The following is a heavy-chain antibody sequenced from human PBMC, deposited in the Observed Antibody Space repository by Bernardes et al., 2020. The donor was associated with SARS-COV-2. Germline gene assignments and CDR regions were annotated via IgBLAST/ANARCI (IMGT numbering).Heavy chain of an antibody. J-gene: IGHJ5*02. D-gene: IGHD6-6*01. Sequence: GKSLKISCKTSGFSFSSYWIGWVRQMPGAGLEWMGIIYPGDSDNKYSPSFQGQVTISADKSINTAYLQWSSLKASDTAMYYCARNIAARPHGKNWFEPWGQGTLVTVSS. CDR2: IYPGDSDN. CDR3: ARNIAARPHGKNWFEP. CDR1: GFSFSSYW. V-gene: IGHV5-51*01.